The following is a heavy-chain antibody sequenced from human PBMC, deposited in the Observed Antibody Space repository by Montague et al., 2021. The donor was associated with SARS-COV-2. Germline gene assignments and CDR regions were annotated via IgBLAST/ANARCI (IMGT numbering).Heavy chain of an antibody. Sequence: SETLSLTCTVSGYSISSGYYWGWIRQPPGKELEWIGNIYLSGSTYYSPSLKSRVTISVDTSKNQFSLKLSSVTAADTAVYYCARDGVTWLQLWSWFDPWGQGTLVTVSS. V-gene: IGHV4-38-2*02. CDR3: ARDGVTWLQLWSWFDP. J-gene: IGHJ5*02. CDR1: GYSISSGYY. D-gene: IGHD5-24*01. CDR2: IYLSGST.